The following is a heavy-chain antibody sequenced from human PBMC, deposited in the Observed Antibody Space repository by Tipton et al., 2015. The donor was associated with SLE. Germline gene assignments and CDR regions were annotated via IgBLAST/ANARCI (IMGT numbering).Heavy chain of an antibody. Sequence: SLRLSCAASGFTFITYAMHWVRQAPGKGLEWVAVISYDGSNKYYADSVKGRFTISRDNSKNTLYLQMNSLRVEDTAKYYCAKDSGTATGELDSWGQGTLVTVSS. J-gene: IGHJ4*02. CDR2: ISYDGSNK. V-gene: IGHV3-30*04. D-gene: IGHD1-14*01. CDR1: GFTFITYA. CDR3: AKDSGTATGELDS.